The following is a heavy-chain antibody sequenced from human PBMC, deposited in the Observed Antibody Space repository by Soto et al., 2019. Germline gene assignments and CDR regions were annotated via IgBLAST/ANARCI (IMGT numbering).Heavy chain of an antibody. CDR3: ARAVEMATITHYFDY. J-gene: IGHJ4*02. CDR1: GGSISSGGYY. Sequence: QVQLQESGPGLVKPSQTLALTCTVSGGSISSGGYYWSWIRQHPGKGLEWIGYIYYSGSTYYNPSLKSRVTISVDTSKNQFSLKLSSVTAADTAVYYCARAVEMATITHYFDYWGQGTLVTVSS. CDR2: IYYSGST. V-gene: IGHV4-31*03. D-gene: IGHD5-12*01.